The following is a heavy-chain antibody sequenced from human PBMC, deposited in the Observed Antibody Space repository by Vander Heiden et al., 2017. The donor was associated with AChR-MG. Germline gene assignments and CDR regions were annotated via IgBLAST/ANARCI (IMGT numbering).Heavy chain of an antibody. CDR2: IYSGGST. V-gene: IGHV3-53*02. CDR1: GFTVSSNY. J-gene: IGHJ4*02. Sequence: EVQLVETGGGLIQPGGSLRLSCAASGFTVSSNYMSWVRQAPGKGLEGVSVIYSGGSTYYADSVKGRFTISRDNSKNTLYLQMNSLRAEDTAVYYCARDLGDQPLTYWGQGTLVTVSS. D-gene: IGHD3-16*01. CDR3: ARDLGDQPLTY.